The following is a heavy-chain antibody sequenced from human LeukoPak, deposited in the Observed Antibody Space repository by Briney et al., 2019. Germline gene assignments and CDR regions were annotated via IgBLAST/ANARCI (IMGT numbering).Heavy chain of an antibody. CDR3: ARGITMVRGVILGY. J-gene: IGHJ4*02. V-gene: IGHV1-8*01. Sequence: APVKVSCKASGYTFTSYDINWVRQATGQGLEWMGWMNPNSGNTGYAQKFQGRVTMTRNTSISTAYMELSSLRSEDTAVYYCARGITMVRGVILGYWGQGTLVTVSS. D-gene: IGHD3-10*01. CDR1: GYTFTSYD. CDR2: MNPNSGNT.